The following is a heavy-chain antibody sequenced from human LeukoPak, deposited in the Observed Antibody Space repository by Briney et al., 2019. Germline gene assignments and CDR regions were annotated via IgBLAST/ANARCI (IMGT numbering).Heavy chain of an antibody. CDR1: GGSISSYY. D-gene: IGHD3-22*01. V-gene: IGHV4-4*07. J-gene: IGHJ4*02. Sequence: SETLSLTCTVSGGSISSYYWSWIRQPPGKGLEWIGRIYTSGSTNYNPSLKSRVTMSVDTSKNQFSLKLSSVTAADTAVYYCARDSIPHYYYDSSGPQPDYWGQGTLVTVSS. CDR2: IYTSGST. CDR3: ARDSIPHYYYDSSGPQPDY.